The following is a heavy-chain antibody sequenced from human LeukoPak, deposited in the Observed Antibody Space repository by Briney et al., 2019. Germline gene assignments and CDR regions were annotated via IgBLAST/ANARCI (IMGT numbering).Heavy chain of an antibody. CDR3: ANEDSSSWYPYYFDY. Sequence: GGSLRLSCAASGFTFSSYAMSWVRQAPGKGLEWVSAISGSGGSTYYADSVKGRFTISRDNSKNTLYLQMNSLRAEDTAVYYCANEDSSSWYPYYFDYWGQGTLVTVSS. D-gene: IGHD6-13*01. CDR1: GFTFSSYA. J-gene: IGHJ4*02. CDR2: ISGSGGST. V-gene: IGHV3-23*01.